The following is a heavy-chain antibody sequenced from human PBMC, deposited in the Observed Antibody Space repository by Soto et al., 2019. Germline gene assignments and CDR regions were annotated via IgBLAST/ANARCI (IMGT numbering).Heavy chain of an antibody. V-gene: IGHV4-31*03. D-gene: IGHD1-26*01. CDR1: GGTISSGGYY. CDR2: IYYSAST. Sequence: QVQLQESGPGLVKPSQTLSLTCTVSGGTISSGGYYWSWIRQHPGKGLEWIGYIYYSASTYYNPSRKSRVTISVDTSKNQFSLKLSSVTAADTAVYYCARGGPKVGATNFDYWGQGTLVTVSS. J-gene: IGHJ4*02. CDR3: ARGGPKVGATNFDY.